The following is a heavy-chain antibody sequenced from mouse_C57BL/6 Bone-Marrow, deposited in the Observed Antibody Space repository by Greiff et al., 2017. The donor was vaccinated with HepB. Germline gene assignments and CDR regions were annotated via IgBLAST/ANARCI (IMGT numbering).Heavy chain of an antibody. V-gene: IGHV1-85*01. Sequence: QVHVKQSGPELVKPGASVKLSCKASGYTFTSYDINWVKQRPGQGLEWIGWIYPRDGSTKYNEKFKGKATLTVDTSSSTAYMELHSLTSEDSAVYFCARKMIYYYGSSYVYAMDYWGQGTSVTVSS. CDR2: IYPRDGST. D-gene: IGHD1-1*01. J-gene: IGHJ4*01. CDR1: GYTFTSYD. CDR3: ARKMIYYYGSSYVYAMDY.